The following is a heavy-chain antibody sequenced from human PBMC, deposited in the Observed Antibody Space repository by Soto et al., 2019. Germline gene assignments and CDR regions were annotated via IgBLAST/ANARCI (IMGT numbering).Heavy chain of an antibody. Sequence: QVQLQQWGAGLLKPSETLSLTCAVYGGSFSGYYWSGIRQPPGKGLEWIGEINHSGSTNYKPSLKTRVTISVDTSKNQFSLKLSFVTAADTAVYYCARCWGFGYYFDFWGQGTLVTVSS. CDR2: INHSGST. CDR3: ARCWGFGYYFDF. D-gene: IGHD3-10*01. J-gene: IGHJ4*02. CDR1: GGSFSGYY. V-gene: IGHV4-34*01.